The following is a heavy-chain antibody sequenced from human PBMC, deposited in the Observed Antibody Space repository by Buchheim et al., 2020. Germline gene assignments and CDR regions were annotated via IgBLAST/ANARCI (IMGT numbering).Heavy chain of an antibody. CDR3: ARARDTIMDHFDY. J-gene: IGHJ4*02. CDR1: GGTFSRFA. Sequence: QVHLVQSGAEVEKPGSSVKVSCKASGGTFSRFAISWVRQAPGQGLEWMGRVIPALGITTYARKFRGRVTITADKSTGTVYMELSSLRSEDTALYYCARARDTIMDHFDYWGQGTL. CDR2: VIPALGIT. D-gene: IGHD5-18*01. V-gene: IGHV1-69*04.